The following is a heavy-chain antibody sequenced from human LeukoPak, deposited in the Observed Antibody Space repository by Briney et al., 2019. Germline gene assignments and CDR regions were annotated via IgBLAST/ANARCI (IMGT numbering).Heavy chain of an antibody. V-gene: IGHV5-51*01. J-gene: IGHJ4*02. D-gene: IGHD4-23*01. CDR2: IFPADSKT. CDR3: ARRDYGANSGNSYLFDY. CDR1: GYIFTNYW. Sequence: HGESLKISCQGSGYIFTNYWISWVRQMPGKGLEWVGIIFPADSKTRYSPTFQGQVTISADKSINTAYLQWTSLKASDTAIYYCARRDYGANSGNSYLFDYWGQGTLVTISS.